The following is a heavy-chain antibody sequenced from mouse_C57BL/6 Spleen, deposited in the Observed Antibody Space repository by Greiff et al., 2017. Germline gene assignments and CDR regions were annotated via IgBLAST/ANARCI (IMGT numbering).Heavy chain of an antibody. Sequence: EVKLVESGGDLVKPGGSLKLSCAASGFTFSSYGMSWVRQTPDKRLEWVATISSGGSYTYYPDSVKGRFTISRDNAKNTLYLQMSSLKSEDTAMYYCARRHYGYFDYWGQGTTLTVSS. CDR2: ISSGGSYT. V-gene: IGHV5-6*02. CDR3: ARRHYGYFDY. J-gene: IGHJ2*01. D-gene: IGHD1-1*02. CDR1: GFTFSSYG.